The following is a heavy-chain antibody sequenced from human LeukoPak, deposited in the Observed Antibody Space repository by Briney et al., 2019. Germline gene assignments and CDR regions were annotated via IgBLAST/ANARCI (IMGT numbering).Heavy chain of an antibody. J-gene: IGHJ4*02. Sequence: PSGTLSLTCAVSGGSISSSNWWSWVRQPPGKGLEWIGEIYHSGSTNYNPSLKSRVTMSVDTSKNQFSLKLSSVTAADTAVYYCARGEQPGDFDYWGQGTLVTVSS. V-gene: IGHV4-4*02. CDR3: ARGEQPGDFDY. CDR1: GGSISSSNW. D-gene: IGHD1-26*01. CDR2: IYHSGST.